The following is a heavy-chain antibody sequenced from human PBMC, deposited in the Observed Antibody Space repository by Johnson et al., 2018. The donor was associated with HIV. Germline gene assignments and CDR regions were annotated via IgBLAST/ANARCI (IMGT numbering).Heavy chain of an antibody. Sequence: VQLVESGGGVVRPGGSLRLSCAASGFTFDDFGMNWVRQAPGKGLEWVSGINWNGGSTGYADSVKGRFTISRDNAKNSLYLQMNRLRADDPAFYYCARAINYYDTSGYLSTMGNAFDIWGQGTMVTVSS. D-gene: IGHD3-22*01. J-gene: IGHJ3*02. CDR2: INWNGGST. CDR1: GFTFDDFG. V-gene: IGHV3-20*04. CDR3: ARAINYYDTSGYLSTMGNAFDI.